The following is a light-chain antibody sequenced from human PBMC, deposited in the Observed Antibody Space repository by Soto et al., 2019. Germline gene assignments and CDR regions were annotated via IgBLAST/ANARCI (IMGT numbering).Light chain of an antibody. V-gene: IGLV1-40*01. Sequence: QSVLTQPPSVSGAPGQRVTISCTGSSSNIGAGYDVHWYQQLPGTAPKLLIYGNSNRPSGVPDRFSGSKSGTSASLAITGLQAEDGADYYCQSYDSSLSGLYVFGTGTKSPS. J-gene: IGLJ1*01. CDR1: SSNIGAGYD. CDR2: GNS. CDR3: QSYDSSLSGLYV.